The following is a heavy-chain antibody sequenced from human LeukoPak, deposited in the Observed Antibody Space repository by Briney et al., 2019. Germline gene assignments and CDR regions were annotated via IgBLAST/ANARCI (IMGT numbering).Heavy chain of an antibody. D-gene: IGHD3-22*01. CDR3: ARDDDDSSGFGDY. Sequence: GTSLRLSCVASGFTFTNYAMSWVRQAPGKGLEWVSAITGSDGSSYYADSVKGRFTISRDNSKNTLYLQVNSLRAEDTAVYYCARDDDDSSGFGDYWGQGTLVTVSS. J-gene: IGHJ4*02. CDR1: GFTFTNYA. V-gene: IGHV3-23*01. CDR2: ITGSDGSS.